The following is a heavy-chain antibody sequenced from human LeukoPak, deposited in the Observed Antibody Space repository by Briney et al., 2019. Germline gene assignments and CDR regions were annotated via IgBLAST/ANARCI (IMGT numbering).Heavy chain of an antibody. CDR1: GFTFSSYE. D-gene: IGHD5-18*01. J-gene: IGHJ4*02. V-gene: IGHV3-48*03. CDR3: ARSLQLWSN. CDR2: ISSSGSTI. Sequence: GGSLRLSCAASGFTFSSYEMNWVRQAPGKGLEWVSYISSSGSTIYYADSVKGRFTISRDNAKNSLYLQMNSLRAEDTAVYYCARSLQLWSNWGQGTLVTVSS.